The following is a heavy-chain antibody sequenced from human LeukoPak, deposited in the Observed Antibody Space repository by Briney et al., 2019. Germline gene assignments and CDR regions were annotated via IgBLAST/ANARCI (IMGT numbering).Heavy chain of an antibody. D-gene: IGHD3-22*01. CDR2: ISSSSSYI. J-gene: IGHJ4*02. CDR1: GFTFSSYS. V-gene: IGHV3-21*01. CDR3: ARDPPDYYDSSGTKAVDY. Sequence: PGGSLRLSCAASGFTFSSYSMNWVRQAPGKGLEWVSSISSSSSYIYYADSVKGRFTISRDNAKNSLYLQMNSPRAEDTAVYYCARDPPDYYDSSGTKAVDYWGQGTLVTVSS.